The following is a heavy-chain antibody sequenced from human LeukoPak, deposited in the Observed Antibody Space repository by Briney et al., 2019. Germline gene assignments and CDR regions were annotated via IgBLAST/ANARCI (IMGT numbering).Heavy chain of an antibody. CDR1: GFMFPNHW. CDR2: INERGSET. J-gene: IGHJ4*02. V-gene: IGHV3-7*01. D-gene: IGHD2-15*01. CDR3: AKDYSFSNFN. Sequence: GGSLRLSCAASGFMFPNHWMTWVRQAPGKGLEWVANINERGSETYYADYVKGRFTISRDNTKKSLFLQLNSLSIEDTAMYYCAKDYSFSNFNWGQGTLVTVSS.